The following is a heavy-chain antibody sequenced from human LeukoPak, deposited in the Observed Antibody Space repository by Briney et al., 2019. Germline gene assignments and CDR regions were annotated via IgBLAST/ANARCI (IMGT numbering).Heavy chain of an antibody. CDR3: ARDQYYDSKGWFDP. Sequence: ASVKVSCKASGYTFTSYAIHWVRQAPGQGLEWMGWISGYNDNTNYAQKLQGRVTMTTDTSTSTAYMELRSLRSDDTAVYYCARDQYYDSKGWFDPWGQGTLVTVSS. D-gene: IGHD3-22*01. J-gene: IGHJ5*02. CDR1: GYTFTSYA. CDR2: ISGYNDNT. V-gene: IGHV1-18*01.